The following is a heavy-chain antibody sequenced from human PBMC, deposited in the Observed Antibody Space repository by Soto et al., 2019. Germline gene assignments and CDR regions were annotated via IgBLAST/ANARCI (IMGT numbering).Heavy chain of an antibody. CDR2: ICHDGNT. J-gene: IGHJ5*02. V-gene: IGHV4-4*02. CDR1: GASIGSGGW. CDR3: ARHEGWTGPDQ. D-gene: IGHD2-8*02. Sequence: SETLSLTCAVSGASIGSGGWWSWFRQPPGKGLEWIAEICHDGNTNYSPSLKSRVTISVDKSQNQFSLNVYSVTAADTAVYYCARHEGWTGPDQWGQGTLVTVSS.